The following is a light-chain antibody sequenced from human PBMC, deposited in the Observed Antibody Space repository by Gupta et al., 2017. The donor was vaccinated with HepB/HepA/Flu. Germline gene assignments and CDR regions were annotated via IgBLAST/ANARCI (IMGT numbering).Light chain of an antibody. J-gene: IGKJ1*01. CDR3: QQYGSEPQT. CDR1: QSVSSNF. V-gene: IGKV3-20*01. CDR2: GAS. Sequence: LVLTQSPVTLSLSPGERATLSCRASQSVSSNFLAWYQQKPGQAPRLLIYGASSRATGIPDRFSGSGSETDFALTISRLEPEDFAVYYCQQYGSEPQTFGQGTKVEIE.